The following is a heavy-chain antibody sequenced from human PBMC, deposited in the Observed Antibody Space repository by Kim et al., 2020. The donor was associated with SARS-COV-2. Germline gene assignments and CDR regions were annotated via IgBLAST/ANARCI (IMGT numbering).Heavy chain of an antibody. CDR2: IEQDGSKK. V-gene: IGHV3-7*01. D-gene: IGHD4-17*01. J-gene: IGHJ3*02. Sequence: GGSLRLSCTASEFSFDKYWMSWVRQAPGRGLEWVAYIEQDGSKKYYVESVKGRFTISRDNARNSLYLQMNSLRVEDTALYYCVRDGDYHAGNLYAFDIWGQGTYVTVSS. CDR1: EFSFDKYW. CDR3: VRDGDYHAGNLYAFDI.